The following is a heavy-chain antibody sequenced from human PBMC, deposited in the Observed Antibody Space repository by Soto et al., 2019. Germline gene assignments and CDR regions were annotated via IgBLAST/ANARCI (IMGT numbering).Heavy chain of an antibody. V-gene: IGHV3-73*01. CDR3: TRAGYYDSSAGDAFDI. CDR2: IRSKANSYAT. CDR1: GFTFSGSA. D-gene: IGHD3-22*01. Sequence: PGGSLRLSCAASGFTFSGSAMHWVRQASGKGLEWVGRIRSKANSYATAYAASVKGRFTISRDDSKNTAYLQMNSLKTEDTAVYYCTRAGYYDSSAGDAFDIWGQGTMVTVSS. J-gene: IGHJ3*02.